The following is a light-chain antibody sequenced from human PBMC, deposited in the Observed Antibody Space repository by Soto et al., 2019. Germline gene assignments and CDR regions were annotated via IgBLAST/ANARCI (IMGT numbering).Light chain of an antibody. CDR2: AAS. Sequence: AIRMTQSPSSLSASTGDRVTITCRASQGISSYLAWYQQKPGKAPKLLIYAASTLQSGVPSRFSGSGSGTDFTLTISCLQSEDFATYYCQQYNTWPPHTFGQGTKLEIK. J-gene: IGKJ2*01. V-gene: IGKV1-8*01. CDR1: QGISSY. CDR3: QQYNTWPPHT.